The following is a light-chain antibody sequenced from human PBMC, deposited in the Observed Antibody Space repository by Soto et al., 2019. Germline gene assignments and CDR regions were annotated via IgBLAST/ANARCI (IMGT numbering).Light chain of an antibody. CDR2: GNS. CDR1: SSNIGAGYD. CDR3: QSHDSSQFGLV. Sequence: QPVLTQPPSVSGAPGQRVTISCTGSSSNIGAGYDVHWYQQLPGTAPKLLIYGNSNRPSGVPDRFSGSKSGTSASLAITGLHAEDEADYCCQSHDSSQFGLVFGGGTHLTVL. J-gene: IGLJ2*01. V-gene: IGLV1-40*01.